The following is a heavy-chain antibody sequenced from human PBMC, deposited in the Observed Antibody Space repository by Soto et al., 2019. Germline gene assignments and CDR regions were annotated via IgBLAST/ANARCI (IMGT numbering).Heavy chain of an antibody. D-gene: IGHD3-9*01. J-gene: IGHJ4*02. CDR1: GFALDSYG. Sequence: PGGSLRLSCEASGFALDSYGMNWVRQAPGKGLEWVAFISGSSGNIFYGDSVRGRFTISRDNAKKSVFLQMNSLKASDTAMYYCARHRDIVSGYSAADNWGQGTQVTVSS. V-gene: IGHV3-21*04. CDR2: ISGSSGNI. CDR3: ARHRDIVSGYSAADN.